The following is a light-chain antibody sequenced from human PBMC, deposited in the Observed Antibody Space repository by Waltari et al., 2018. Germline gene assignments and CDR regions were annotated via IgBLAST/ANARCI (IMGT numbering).Light chain of an antibody. CDR3: QNHERLPAT. Sequence: EVVLTQSPGTLSLSPGERATLFCSASQSISRYLVWYQQRPGQAPRLLIYGASIRAAGIPDRFSGSGSGTDFTLSISRLEPEDFAVYYCQNHERLPATFGQGTRVEIK. CDR1: QSISRY. V-gene: IGKV3-20*01. J-gene: IGKJ1*01. CDR2: GAS.